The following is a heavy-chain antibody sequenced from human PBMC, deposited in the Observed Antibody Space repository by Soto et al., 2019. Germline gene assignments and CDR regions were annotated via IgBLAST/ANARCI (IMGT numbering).Heavy chain of an antibody. D-gene: IGHD6-6*01. J-gene: IGHJ4*02. Sequence: QVQLQQWGAGLLRPSGTLSITCAVYGGSLNSFYWSWIRQAPGKGLEWIGEINHSGRTNYNPSLKSRVTILVDPSKNQFSLNLTSVTAAETAVYYCAREYSSSYYFDYWGQGTLVTVSS. CDR2: INHSGRT. CDR3: AREYSSSYYFDY. CDR1: GGSLNSFY. V-gene: IGHV4-34*02.